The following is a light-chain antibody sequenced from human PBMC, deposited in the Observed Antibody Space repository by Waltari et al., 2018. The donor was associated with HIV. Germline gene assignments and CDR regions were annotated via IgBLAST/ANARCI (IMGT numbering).Light chain of an antibody. CDR1: KLGDKF. J-gene: IGLJ2*01. CDR2: QDR. CDR3: QAWDSSNVV. Sequence: SYELTQPHSVSVSPGQTATITCSGDKLGDKFPSWYQQKPGQSPVLVIFQDRRFTGSSSGNTATLTISGTQALDEADYYCQAWDSSNVVFGGGTHLTVL. V-gene: IGLV3-1*01.